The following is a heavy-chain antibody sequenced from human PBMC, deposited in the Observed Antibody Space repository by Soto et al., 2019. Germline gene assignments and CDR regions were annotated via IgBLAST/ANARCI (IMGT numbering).Heavy chain of an antibody. J-gene: IGHJ4*02. CDR1: GFSLSTSGVG. D-gene: IGHD6-19*01. Sequence: QITLKESGPTLVKPTQTLTLTCTFSGFSLSTSGVGVGWIRQPPGKALEWLALIYWDDDKRYSPSLKSRLTITKDTSKNQVVLTMTNIDPVDTATYYCAHRTAVAAQFDYWGQGTLVTVSS. V-gene: IGHV2-5*02. CDR3: AHRTAVAAQFDY. CDR2: IYWDDDK.